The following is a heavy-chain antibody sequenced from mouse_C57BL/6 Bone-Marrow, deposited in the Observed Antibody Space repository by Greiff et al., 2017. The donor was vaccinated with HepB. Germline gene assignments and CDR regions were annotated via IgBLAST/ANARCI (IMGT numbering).Heavy chain of an antibody. CDR2: IDPETGGT. CDR1: GYTFTDYE. J-gene: IGHJ3*01. CDR3: YYYGSSSFAY. Sequence: LVESGAELVRPGASVTLSCKASGYTFTDYEMHWVKQTPVHGLEWIGAIDPETGGTAYNQKFKGKAILTADKSSSTAYMELRSLTSEDSAVYYCYYYGSSSFAYWGQGTLVTVSA. D-gene: IGHD1-1*01. V-gene: IGHV1-15*01.